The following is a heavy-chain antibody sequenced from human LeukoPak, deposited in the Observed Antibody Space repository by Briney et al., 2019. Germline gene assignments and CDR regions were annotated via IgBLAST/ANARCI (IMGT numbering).Heavy chain of an antibody. Sequence: GSLRLSCAASGFTVSSTYMSWVRPASGKGLEWVSVIYSGGSTYYADSVKGRFTISRDNSKNTLYLQMNSLRAEDTAAYYCARDSNYDYWGQGTLVTVSS. D-gene: IGHD6-13*01. V-gene: IGHV3-66*02. J-gene: IGHJ4*02. CDR2: IYSGGST. CDR1: GFTVSSTY. CDR3: ARDSNYDY.